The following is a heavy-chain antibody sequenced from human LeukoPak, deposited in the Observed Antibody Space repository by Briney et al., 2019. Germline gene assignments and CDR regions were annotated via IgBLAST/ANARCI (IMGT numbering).Heavy chain of an antibody. CDR2: INPSGGST. CDR3: ARRDSSGYRNDAFDI. D-gene: IGHD3-22*01. V-gene: IGHV1-46*01. CDR1: GYTFTSYY. Sequence: ASVKVSCKASGYTFTSYYMHWVRQAPGQGLEWMGIINPSGGSTSYAQKFQGRVTMTRDMSTSTVYMELSSLRSEDTAVYYCARRDSSGYRNDAFDIWGQGTMVTVSS. J-gene: IGHJ3*02.